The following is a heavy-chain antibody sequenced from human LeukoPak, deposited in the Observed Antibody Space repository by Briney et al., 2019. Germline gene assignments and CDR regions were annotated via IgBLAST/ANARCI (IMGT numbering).Heavy chain of an antibody. J-gene: IGHJ3*02. Sequence: GGSLRLSCAASGFTFSSYAMHWVRQAPGKGLEWVAVISYDGSNKYYADSVKGRFTISRDNAKNTLYLQMNSLRAEDTAVYYCAKCGSYLPHDAFDIWGQGTMVTVSS. CDR2: ISYDGSNK. D-gene: IGHD1-26*01. V-gene: IGHV3-30-3*01. CDR3: AKCGSYLPHDAFDI. CDR1: GFTFSSYA.